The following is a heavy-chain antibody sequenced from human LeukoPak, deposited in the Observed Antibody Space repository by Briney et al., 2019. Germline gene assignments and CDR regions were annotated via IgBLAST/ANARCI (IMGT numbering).Heavy chain of an antibody. V-gene: IGHV3-30*04. CDR1: GFTFSSYA. J-gene: IGHJ4*02. Sequence: GGSLRLSCAASGFTFSSYAMHWVRQAPGKGLEWAAVISYDGSNKYYADSVKGRFTISRDNSKNTLYLQMNSLRAEDTAVYYCARGGYSSSTIDYWGQGTLVTVSS. CDR3: ARGGYSSSTIDY. D-gene: IGHD6-13*01. CDR2: ISYDGSNK.